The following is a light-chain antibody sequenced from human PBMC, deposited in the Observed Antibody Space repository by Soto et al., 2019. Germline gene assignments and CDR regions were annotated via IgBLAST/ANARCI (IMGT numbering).Light chain of an antibody. Sequence: EIVLTQSPGTLSLSPVERATLSCRSSQSVSSSYLAWYQQKPGQAPRLLIYGASSRATGIPDRFSGSGSGTDFTLTISRLEPEDFAVYYCHQYDSSPLTFGGGTKVEIK. CDR1: QSVSSSY. CDR3: HQYDSSPLT. J-gene: IGKJ4*01. V-gene: IGKV3-20*01. CDR2: GAS.